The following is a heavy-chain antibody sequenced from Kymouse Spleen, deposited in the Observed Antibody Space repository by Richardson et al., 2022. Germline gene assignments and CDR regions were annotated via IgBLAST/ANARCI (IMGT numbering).Heavy chain of an antibody. CDR3: AKEGVVYALYYYYYGMDV. J-gene: IGHJ6*02. D-gene: IGHD2-8*01. Sequence: QVQLVESGGGVVQPGRSLRLSCAASGFTFSSYGMHWVRQAPGKGLEWVAVISYDGSNKYYADSVKGRFTISRDNSKNTLYLQMNSLRAEDTAVYYCAKEGVVYALYYYYYGMDVWGQGTTVTVSS. CDR2: ISYDGSNK. V-gene: IGHV3-30*18. CDR1: GFTFSSYG.